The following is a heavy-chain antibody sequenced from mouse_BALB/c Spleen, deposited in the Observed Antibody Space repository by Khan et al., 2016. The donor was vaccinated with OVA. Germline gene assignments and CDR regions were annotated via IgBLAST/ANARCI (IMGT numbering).Heavy chain of an antibody. CDR2: IAPGNGSS. D-gene: IGHD1-1*02. J-gene: IGHJ2*01. CDR1: GYTFTSYW. CDR3: ARAMGGKVPLDY. Sequence: DLVKPGASVKLSCKASGYTFTSYWITWIKQRPGQGLEWIGRIAPGNGSSYYNEMFKGKATLTVDTSSNTAYIQLSSLSSEDSAVYFCARAMGGKVPLDYWGKGTTLAVSS. V-gene: IGHV1S41*01.